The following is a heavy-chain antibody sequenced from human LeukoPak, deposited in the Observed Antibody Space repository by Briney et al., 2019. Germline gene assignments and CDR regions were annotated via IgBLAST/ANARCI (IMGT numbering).Heavy chain of an antibody. D-gene: IGHD4-17*01. Sequence: TLSLTCTVSGGSISSGDYYWSWIRQPPGKGLEWIGYIYYSGSTYYNPSLKSRVTISVDTSKNQFSLKLSSVTAADTAVYYCARDSERGYGDPLDYWGQGTLVTVSS. CDR3: ARDSERGYGDPLDY. V-gene: IGHV4-30-4*01. CDR2: IYYSGST. CDR1: GGSISSGDYY. J-gene: IGHJ4*02.